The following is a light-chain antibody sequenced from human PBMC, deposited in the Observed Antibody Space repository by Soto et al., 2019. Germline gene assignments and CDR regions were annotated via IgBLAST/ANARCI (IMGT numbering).Light chain of an antibody. Sequence: DIQMTQSPSSQSASVGDRVTITCQASQEISNYLNWYQQKAGKAPKLLIYDASNLETGVPSRFSGSGSGTDFTFTISSLQPEDIATYYCQQYDNIPRTFGQGTKVEIK. CDR3: QQYDNIPRT. CDR1: QEISNY. J-gene: IGKJ1*01. CDR2: DAS. V-gene: IGKV1-33*01.